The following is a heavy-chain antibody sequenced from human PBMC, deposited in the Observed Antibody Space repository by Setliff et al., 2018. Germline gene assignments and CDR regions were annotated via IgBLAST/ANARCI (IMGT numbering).Heavy chain of an antibody. D-gene: IGHD3-3*01. CDR3: ARDRFYNSWSGTSITAPHDAFDI. J-gene: IGHJ3*02. CDR2: INPSGGLT. Sequence: ASVKVSCKASGYTLTNYYMHWERQAPGQGLEWMGIINPSGGLTRYAQKFQGRVAMTRDTSTSTVYMEVISLRSEDTAVYFCARDRFYNSWSGTSITAPHDAFDIWGQGTMVTVSS. V-gene: IGHV1-46*03. CDR1: GYTLTNYY.